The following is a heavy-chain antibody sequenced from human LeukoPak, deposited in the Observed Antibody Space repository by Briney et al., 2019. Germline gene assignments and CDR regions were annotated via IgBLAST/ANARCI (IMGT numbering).Heavy chain of an antibody. D-gene: IGHD6-19*01. CDR1: GASISSSDYY. V-gene: IGHV4-39*01. Sequence: SETLSLTCTVSGASISSSDYYWGWIRQPPGKGLEWIGRLYSCGLTYYNPSLKSRVTISVDTSKNQFSLTVTSVTDAGPAGLSCASGGYSSGWYGSFDIWGQWTVVTVSS. CDR2: LYSCGLT. J-gene: IGHJ3*02. CDR3: ASGGYSSGWYGSFDI.